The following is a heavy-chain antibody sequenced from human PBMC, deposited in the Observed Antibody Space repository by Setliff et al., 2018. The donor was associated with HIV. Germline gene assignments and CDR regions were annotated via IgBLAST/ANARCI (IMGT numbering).Heavy chain of an antibody. J-gene: IGHJ3*02. V-gene: IGHV4-61*02. CDR2: IYTSGST. D-gene: IGHD6-25*01. CDR1: GGSISSGSYY. Sequence: SETLSLTCTVSGGSISSGSYYWSWIRQPAGKGLEWIGRIYTSGSTNYNPSLKSRVTISVDTSKNQFSLKLSSVTAADTAVYYCARDSYDSSGGAAFDIWGQGTRVTVSS. CDR3: ARDSYDSSGGAAFDI.